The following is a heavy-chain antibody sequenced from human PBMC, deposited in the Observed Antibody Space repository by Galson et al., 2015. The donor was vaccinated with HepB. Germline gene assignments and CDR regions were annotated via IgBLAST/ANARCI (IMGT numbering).Heavy chain of an antibody. V-gene: IGHV3-73*01. D-gene: IGHD6-13*01. CDR1: GFTFSGSA. J-gene: IGHJ6*03. Sequence: SLRLSCAASGFTFSGSAMHWVRQASGKGLEWVGRIRSKANSYATAYAASVKGRFTISRDDSKNTAYLQMNSLKTEDTAVYYCTSIAAAGFDYYYYYYMDVWGKGTTVTVSS. CDR3: TSIAAAGFDYYYYYYMDV. CDR2: IRSKANSYAT.